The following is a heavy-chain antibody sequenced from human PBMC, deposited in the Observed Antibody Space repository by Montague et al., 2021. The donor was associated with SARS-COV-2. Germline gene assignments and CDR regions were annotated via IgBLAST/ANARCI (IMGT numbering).Heavy chain of an antibody. J-gene: IGHJ5*02. CDR1: GDSAISDKYY. V-gene: IGHV4-61*01. CDR3: VKGSGYP. Sequence: SETLSLTCTVTGDSAISDKYYWSWVRQPPGKGLEWIGFIYDSGSTSYNPSLHSRVTITIDTSKNQFSLNLMSVTPADTAVYYCVKGSGYPWGQGTLVTVSS. D-gene: IGHD3-22*01. CDR2: IYDSGST.